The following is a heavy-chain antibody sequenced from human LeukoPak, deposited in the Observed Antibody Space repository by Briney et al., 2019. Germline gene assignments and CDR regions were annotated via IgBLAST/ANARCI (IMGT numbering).Heavy chain of an antibody. Sequence: GGSLRLSCAASGFTFSSYAMHWVRQAPGKGLEWVAVISYDGSNKYYADSVKGRFTISRDNSKNTLYLQMNSLRAEDTAVYYCAKSFRGYSYGYFDYWGQGTLVTVSS. V-gene: IGHV3-30*18. CDR2: ISYDGSNK. CDR3: AKSFRGYSYGYFDY. D-gene: IGHD5-18*01. CDR1: GFTFSSYA. J-gene: IGHJ4*02.